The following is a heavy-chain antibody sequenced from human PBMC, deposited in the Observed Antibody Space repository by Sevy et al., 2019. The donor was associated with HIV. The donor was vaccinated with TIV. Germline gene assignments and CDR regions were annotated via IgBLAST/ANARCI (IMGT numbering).Heavy chain of an antibody. V-gene: IGHV3-30-3*01. CDR3: ARALCSSGWKDGYNCYAFDI. Sequence: GGSLRLSCAASGFTFSIYPMQWVRQAPGKGLEWVAVTSYDGSKKYYADSVKGRFTISRDNSKKKLYLQMNSLRAEDTAVYYCARALCSSGWKDGYNCYAFDIWGQGTMVTVSS. D-gene: IGHD6-19*01. J-gene: IGHJ3*02. CDR1: GFTFSIYP. CDR2: TSYDGSKK.